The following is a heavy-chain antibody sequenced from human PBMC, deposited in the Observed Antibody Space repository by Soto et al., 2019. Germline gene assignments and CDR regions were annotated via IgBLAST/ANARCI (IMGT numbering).Heavy chain of an antibody. D-gene: IGHD3-3*01. CDR2: ISYSGST. V-gene: IGHV4-59*08. CDR1: GGSISSYS. Sequence: PSETLSLTCTVSGGSISSYSWSWIRQPPWKGLEWIGYISYSGSTNYNPSLKSRVTISVDTSKNQFSLKLSSVTAADTAVYYCARHGAFGVVRNWFDPWGQGTLVTVSS. CDR3: ARHGAFGVVRNWFDP. J-gene: IGHJ5*02.